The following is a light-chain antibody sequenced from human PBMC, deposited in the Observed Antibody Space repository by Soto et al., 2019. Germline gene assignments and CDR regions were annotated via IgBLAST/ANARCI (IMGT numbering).Light chain of an antibody. CDR3: QQYNNWPPWT. CDR2: GAS. Sequence: EVVMTQSPATLPVSPGVRVTLSCRASQSVGSNLAWYQQRPGQPPRLLIYGASTRDTGVPTRFSGSGSGTEFTLTITNLQSEDFAVYYCQQYNNWPPWTFGQGTKVEIK. V-gene: IGKV3D-15*01. CDR1: QSVGSN. J-gene: IGKJ1*01.